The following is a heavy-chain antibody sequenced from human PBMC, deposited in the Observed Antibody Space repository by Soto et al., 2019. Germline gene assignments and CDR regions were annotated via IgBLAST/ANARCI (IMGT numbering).Heavy chain of an antibody. CDR1: GDSVTSGASY. CDR3: VRQNSVDCTGGTCYHAFDI. Sequence: QVQLQESGPGLVKPSETLSLTCTVSGDSVTSGASYWGWVRQPPGKGLEWIGYIYYSGYTNYNPSLKSRVTISLDTPKNQFSLKLSSVTAADTAVFYCVRQNSVDCTGGTCYHAFDIWGQGTMVTVSS. J-gene: IGHJ3*02. CDR2: IYYSGYT. V-gene: IGHV4-61*08. D-gene: IGHD2-15*01.